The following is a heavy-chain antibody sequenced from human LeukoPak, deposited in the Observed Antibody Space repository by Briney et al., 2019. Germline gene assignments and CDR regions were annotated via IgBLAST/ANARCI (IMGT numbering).Heavy chain of an antibody. CDR2: IIPIFGTA. Sequence: SVKVSCKASGYTFTSYGISWVRQAPGQGLEWMGGIIPIFGTANYAQKFQGRVTITADESTSTAYMELSSLRSEDTAVYYCARGWPSGSYWYNWFDPWGQGTLVTVSS. D-gene: IGHD1-26*01. CDR3: ARGWPSGSYWYNWFDP. CDR1: GYTFTSYG. V-gene: IGHV1-69*13. J-gene: IGHJ5*02.